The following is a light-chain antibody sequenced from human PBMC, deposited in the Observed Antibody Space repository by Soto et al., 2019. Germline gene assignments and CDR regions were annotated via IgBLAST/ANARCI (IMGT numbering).Light chain of an antibody. V-gene: IGLV2-14*01. CDR3: SSYTGSNTVV. Sequence: QSALTQPASVSGSPGQSITISCTGTRSDVGGYNYVSWYQQHPGKAPKLMIYEVTNRPSGVSNRFSASKSGNTASLTISGLQAEDEADYYCSSYTGSNTVVFGGGTKLTVL. CDR2: EVT. J-gene: IGLJ2*01. CDR1: RSDVGGYNY.